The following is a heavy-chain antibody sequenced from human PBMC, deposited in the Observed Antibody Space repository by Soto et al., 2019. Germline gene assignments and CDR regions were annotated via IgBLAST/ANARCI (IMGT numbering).Heavy chain of an antibody. CDR3: ARTPYYGMDV. V-gene: IGHV4-59*01. J-gene: IGHJ6*02. CDR2: IYYSGST. Sequence: QVQLQESGPGLVKPSETLSLTCTVSGGSISTYYWSWIRQPPGKGLEWIGYIYYSGSTNYNPSLKSRVTISVDTSKNQFSLKLSSVTAADTAMYCCARTPYYGMDVWGQGTTVTVSS. CDR1: GGSISTYY.